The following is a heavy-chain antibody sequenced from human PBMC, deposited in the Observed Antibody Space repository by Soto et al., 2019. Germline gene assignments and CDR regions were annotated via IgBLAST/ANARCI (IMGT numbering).Heavy chain of an antibody. CDR2: ISSSGSTI. J-gene: IGHJ3*02. D-gene: IGHD2-8*01. V-gene: IGHV3-48*03. CDR1: GFTFSSYE. Sequence: EVQLVESGGGLVQPGGSLRLSCAASGFTFSSYEMNWVRQAPGEGLEWVSYISSSGSTIYYADSVKGRFTISRDNAKNSLYLQMNSLRAEDTAVYYCARDSLDCTNGVCYTGYGAFDIWGQGTMVTVSS. CDR3: ARDSLDCTNGVCYTGYGAFDI.